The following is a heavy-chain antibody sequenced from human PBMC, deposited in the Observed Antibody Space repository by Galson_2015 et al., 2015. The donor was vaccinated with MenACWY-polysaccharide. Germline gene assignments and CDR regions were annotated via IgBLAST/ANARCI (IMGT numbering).Heavy chain of an antibody. CDR1: GFTFDNYA. D-gene: IGHD6-19*01. CDR3: AKGRNDSGWNYFDN. Sequence: SLRLSCAASGFTFDNYAMHWVRQAPGKGLEWVSGISWNSGSIGYADSVKGRFTISRDNAKNSLYLQMNSLRAEDTALYYCAKGRNDSGWNYFDNWGQGTLVTVSS. CDR2: ISWNSGSI. J-gene: IGHJ4*02. V-gene: IGHV3-9*01.